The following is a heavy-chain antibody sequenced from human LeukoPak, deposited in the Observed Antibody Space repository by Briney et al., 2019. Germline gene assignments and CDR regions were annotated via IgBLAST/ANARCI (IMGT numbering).Heavy chain of an antibody. Sequence: GGSLRLSCAASGFTFSSPWMHWVRQAPGKGLVWVSRINSDGSTTSYADSVKGRFTISRDNARNTLYLQMNSLRAEDTAVYYCARGYTSGWYYFDYWGQGTLVTVSS. J-gene: IGHJ4*02. CDR3: ARGYTSGWYYFDY. CDR1: GFTFSSPW. V-gene: IGHV3-74*01. D-gene: IGHD6-19*01. CDR2: INSDGSTT.